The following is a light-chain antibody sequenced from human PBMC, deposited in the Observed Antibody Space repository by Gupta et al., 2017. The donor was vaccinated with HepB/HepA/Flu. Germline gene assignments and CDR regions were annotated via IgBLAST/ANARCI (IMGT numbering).Light chain of an antibody. CDR1: SSDVGGYKY. CDR2: YVS. V-gene: IGLV2-14*03. CDR3: SSSTASTKSVI. Sequence: QSALPQPASVSGSPGQSITISCIGTSSDVGGYKYVSWYQQLPGKAPKLLLYYVSSRPSGVSNRFSGSKAANTASLTTTGLQPEEEADDYCSSSTASTKSVIFGGGIRLTVL. J-gene: IGLJ2*01.